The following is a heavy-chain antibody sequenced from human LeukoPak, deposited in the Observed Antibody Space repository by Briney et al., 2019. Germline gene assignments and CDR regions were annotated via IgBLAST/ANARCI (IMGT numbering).Heavy chain of an antibody. D-gene: IGHD2-2*01. V-gene: IGHV3-7*01. J-gene: IGHJ5*02. CDR2: IKQDGCEK. CDR3: ARDRSTPPSNWFDP. CDR1: GFTFSSYW. Sequence: PGGSLRLSCEASGFTFSSYWMSWVRQAPGKGLEWVANIKQDGCEKYYVDSVKGRFTISRDNAKNSLYLQMNSLRVGDTAVYYCARDRSTPPSNWFDPWGQGTLVTVSS.